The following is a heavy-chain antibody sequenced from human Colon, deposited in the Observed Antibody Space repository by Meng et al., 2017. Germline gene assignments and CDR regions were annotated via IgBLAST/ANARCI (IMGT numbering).Heavy chain of an antibody. J-gene: IGHJ3*02. CDR1: GGSISGYY. CDR2: NNHSGST. D-gene: IGHD2-21*01. CDR3: ARGSRPRIKRAFDI. V-gene: IGHV4-34*01. Sequence: QGHLQQWGEGLLKPSETLAPTCAVDGGSISGYYWGGSRHPPGKGVEWIGENNHSGSTNYNPSLKRRVTISVETTKNQFSLKLSSVTAADTAVYYCARGSRPRIKRAFDIWGQGTMVTVSS.